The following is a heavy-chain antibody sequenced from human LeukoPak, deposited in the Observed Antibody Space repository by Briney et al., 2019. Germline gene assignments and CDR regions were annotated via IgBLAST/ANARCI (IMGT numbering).Heavy chain of an antibody. J-gene: IGHJ6*02. D-gene: IGHD3-10*01. CDR1: ELHA. CDR2: ISGSGGST. CDR3: AKLGGKTASGDEYSGMDV. Sequence: PRGSLRLSCAASELHARTWVRQGPGQELGWVSGISGSGGSTYYADSVKGRFTISRDKSNNTMYLQINSLRAEDTAVYYCAKLGGKTASGDEYSGMDVWPQGPTVTVPS. V-gene: IGHV3-23*01.